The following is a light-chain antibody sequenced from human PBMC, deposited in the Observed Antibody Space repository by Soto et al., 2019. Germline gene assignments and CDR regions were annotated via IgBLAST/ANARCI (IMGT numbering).Light chain of an antibody. V-gene: IGKV3-15*01. CDR2: GAS. Sequence: EIVMTQSPATLSVSPGERATLSCRASQSVSNNLAWYQQKPGQTPRLLIYGASTRATGIPVRFSGSGSGTEFTITLSSLQSEDFAVYYCQQYNNWPPVTFGQGTKLEIK. CDR1: QSVSNN. CDR3: QQYNNWPPVT. J-gene: IGKJ2*01.